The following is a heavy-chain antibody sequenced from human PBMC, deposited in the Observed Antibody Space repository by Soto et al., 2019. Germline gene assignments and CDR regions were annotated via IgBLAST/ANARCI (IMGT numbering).Heavy chain of an antibody. CDR2: IYYSGST. J-gene: IGHJ4*02. D-gene: IGHD1-7*01. CDR3: AREKGGDNWNYLFDY. Sequence: SQTLSLTCTVSGGSVSSGSYYWSWIRQPPGKGLEWIGYIYYSGSTNYNPSLKSRVTISVDTSKNQFSLKLSSVTAADTAVYYCAREKGGDNWNYLFDYWGQGTLVTVSS. CDR1: GGSVSSGSYY. V-gene: IGHV4-61*01.